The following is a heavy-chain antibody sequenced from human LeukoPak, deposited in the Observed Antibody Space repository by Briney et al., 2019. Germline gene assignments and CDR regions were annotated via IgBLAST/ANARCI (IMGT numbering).Heavy chain of an antibody. D-gene: IGHD2-2*01. CDR3: ARDLYRYCNSTSCYLDH. CDR1: GVTFSSYA. CDR2: FIPIFGTA. J-gene: IGHJ4*02. Sequence: ASVKVSCKASGVTFSSYAIIWVRQAPGQGLEWMGGFIPIFGTATYAQKFQGRVTITADESTSTAYMELSSLRSEDTAVYYCARDLYRYCNSTSCYLDHWGQGTLVTVSS. V-gene: IGHV1-69*13.